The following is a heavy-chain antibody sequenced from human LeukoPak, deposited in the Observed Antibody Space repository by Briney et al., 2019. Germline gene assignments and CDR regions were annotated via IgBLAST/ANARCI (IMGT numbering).Heavy chain of an antibody. Sequence: PSETLSLTCTVSGGSISSGGYYWSWIRQHPGKGLEWIGYIYYSGSTYYNPSLKSRVTISVDTSKNQFSLKLSSVTAADTAVYYCARGPGFLEWLLRKNAFDIWGQGTMVTVSS. CDR2: IYYSGST. CDR3: ARGPGFLEWLLRKNAFDI. J-gene: IGHJ3*02. D-gene: IGHD3-3*01. V-gene: IGHV4-31*03. CDR1: GGSISSGGYY.